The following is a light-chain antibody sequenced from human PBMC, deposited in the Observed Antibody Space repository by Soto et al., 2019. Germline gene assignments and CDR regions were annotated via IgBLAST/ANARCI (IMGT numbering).Light chain of an antibody. Sequence: EIVMTQSPATLSVSPGGGATLACRASQSVSSYLAWYQQKPGQAPRLLIYGASTRATGIPARFSGSGSGTEFILTISSLQSEDFAVYYCQQYNNWLPLTFGGGTKVDIK. CDR1: QSVSSY. CDR3: QQYNNWLPLT. J-gene: IGKJ4*01. CDR2: GAS. V-gene: IGKV3-15*01.